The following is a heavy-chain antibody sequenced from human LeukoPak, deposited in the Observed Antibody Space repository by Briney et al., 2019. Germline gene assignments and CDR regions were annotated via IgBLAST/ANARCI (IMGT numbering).Heavy chain of an antibody. CDR3: ARGAEYSGAWCQDY. J-gene: IGHJ4*02. V-gene: IGHV3-21*01. CDR1: GFTFSSYS. D-gene: IGHD6-19*01. Sequence: GGSLRLSCAASGFTFSSYSMNWVRQAPGQGLEWVSSISSSNTYIYYADSVKGRFTISRDNAKNSLSLQMNSLRAEDTAVYYCARGAEYSGAWCQDYWGQGTLVTVSS. CDR2: ISSSNTYI.